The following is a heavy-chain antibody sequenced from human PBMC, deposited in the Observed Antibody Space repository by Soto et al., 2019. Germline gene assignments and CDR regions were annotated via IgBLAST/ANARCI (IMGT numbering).Heavy chain of an antibody. D-gene: IGHD1-1*01. CDR3: AHRLGGSSWNDGFFDF. V-gene: IGHV2-5*02. J-gene: IGHJ4*02. Sequence: QITLKESGPTLVEPTEALALTCSFSGFSLIKSPVGVGWFRQPPGKALEWLAVIYWDDDKRYNPSLKARITMTKDTFRDQVALTLTDMEPEDTATYFCAHRLGGSSWNDGFFDFWGQGLPVTVS. CDR1: GFSLIKSPVG. CDR2: IYWDDDK.